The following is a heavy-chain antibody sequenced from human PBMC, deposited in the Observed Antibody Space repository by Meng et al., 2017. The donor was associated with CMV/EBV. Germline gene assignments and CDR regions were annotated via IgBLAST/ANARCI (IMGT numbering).Heavy chain of an antibody. V-gene: IGHV3-23*03. CDR3: AKDIRVTMVRGGNCYYYGMDV. CDR2: IYSGGSST. Sequence: GGSLRLSCAASGFTFSSYAMSWVRQAPGKGLEWVSVIYSGGSSTYYADSVKGRFTISRDNSKNTLYLQMNSLRAEDTAVYYCAKDIRVTMVRGGNCYYYGMDVWGQGTTVTVSS. J-gene: IGHJ6*02. D-gene: IGHD3-10*01. CDR1: GFTFSSYA.